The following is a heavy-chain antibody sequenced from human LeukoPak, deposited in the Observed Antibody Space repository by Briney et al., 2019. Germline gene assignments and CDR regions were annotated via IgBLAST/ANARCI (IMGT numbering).Heavy chain of an antibody. CDR2: IYYSGST. Sequence: PSETLSLTCTVSGGSISSYYWSWIRQPPGKGLEWIGYIYYSGSTNYNPSLKSRVTISVDTSKNQFSLKLSSVTAADTAVYYCARVRDILTGYWDFDYWGQGTLVTVSS. CDR3: ARVRDILTGYWDFDY. CDR1: GGSISSYY. J-gene: IGHJ4*02. V-gene: IGHV4-59*01. D-gene: IGHD3-9*01.